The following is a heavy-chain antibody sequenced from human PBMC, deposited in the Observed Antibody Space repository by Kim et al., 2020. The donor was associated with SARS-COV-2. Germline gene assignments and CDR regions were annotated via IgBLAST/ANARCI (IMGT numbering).Heavy chain of an antibody. V-gene: IGHV4-4*07. Sequence: TYNPSLKSRVAMSVVTSKHQFFLKLSSVTAPDTAVYYCARDSVAVIDYWGQGPLVTVSS. CDR3: ARDSVAVIDY. J-gene: IGHJ4*02. D-gene: IGHD6-19*01.